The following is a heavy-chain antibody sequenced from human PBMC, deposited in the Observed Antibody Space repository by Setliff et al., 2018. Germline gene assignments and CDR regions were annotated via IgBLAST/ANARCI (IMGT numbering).Heavy chain of an antibody. CDR3: VHRPGGGNSACFDY. Sequence: SGPTLVNPTQTLTLTCTFSGFSLTTSGVGVGWVRQPPGKALEWLAIIFWDDDKRDSPSLKNRLTITKDSLKRQVFLTMTNVDPVDTATYYCVHRPGGGNSACFDYWGQGVLVTVSS. J-gene: IGHJ4*02. CDR2: IFWDDDK. D-gene: IGHD4-4*01. CDR1: GFSLTTSGVG. V-gene: IGHV2-5*02.